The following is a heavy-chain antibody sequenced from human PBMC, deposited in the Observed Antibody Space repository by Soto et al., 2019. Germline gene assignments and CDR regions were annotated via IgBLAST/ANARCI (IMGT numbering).Heavy chain of an antibody. V-gene: IGHV3-21*01. J-gene: IGHJ5*02. Sequence: SGGSLRLSCAASGFTFSSYGMNWVRQAPGKGLEWVSHISGSSIYIHYADSVRGRFTISRDNAKNSVYLQMDSLRVEDTAVYYCAREGALKPFSSWGQGALVTVSS. CDR1: GFTFSSYG. CDR2: ISGSSIYI. CDR3: AREGALKPFSS.